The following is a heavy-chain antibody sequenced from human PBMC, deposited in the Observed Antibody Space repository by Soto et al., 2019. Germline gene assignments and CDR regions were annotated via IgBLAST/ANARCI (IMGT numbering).Heavy chain of an antibody. CDR1: GGSISSAAYY. D-gene: IGHD5-18*01. J-gene: IGHJ4*02. CDR3: AREYTYGSNFFDC. CDR2: ISHSGST. Sequence: QVQLQESGPGLVKPSQTLSLTCTVSGGSISSAAYYWSWIRQHPGKGLERIGYISHSGSTYYTPSLISRVIISADTSKKPFALNLSSVTAADTAVYYCAREYTYGSNFFDCWGQGALVTASS. V-gene: IGHV4-31*03.